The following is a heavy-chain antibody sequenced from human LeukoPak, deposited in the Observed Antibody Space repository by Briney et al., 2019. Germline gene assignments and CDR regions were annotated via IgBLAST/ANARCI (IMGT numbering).Heavy chain of an antibody. CDR2: ISSRSSHI. V-gene: IGHV3-21*01. CDR1: GFTFSSYS. CDR3: ARDWGDIVVVVAEIAFDI. Sequence: GGSLRLSCAASGFTFSSYSMLWVRQAPGRGRVWVSSISSRSSHIYYADSVKGRFTISRDNAKNSLYLRMDSLRAEDTAVYYCARDWGDIVVVVAEIAFDIWGQGTMVTVSS. J-gene: IGHJ3*02. D-gene: IGHD2-15*01.